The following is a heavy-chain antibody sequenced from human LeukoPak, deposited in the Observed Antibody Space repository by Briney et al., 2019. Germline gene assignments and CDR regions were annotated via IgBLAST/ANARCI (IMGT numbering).Heavy chain of an antibody. CDR2: INHSGST. D-gene: IGHD3-10*01. V-gene: IGHV4-34*01. J-gene: IGHJ4*02. Sequence: SETLSLTCAVYGGSFSGYYWSWIRQPPGKGLEWIGEINHSGSTNYNPSLKSRVTISVDTSKNQFSLKLSSVTAADTAVYYCARGRITMVRGVKQNFDYRGQGTLVTVSS. CDR3: ARGRITMVRGVKQNFDY. CDR1: GGSFSGYY.